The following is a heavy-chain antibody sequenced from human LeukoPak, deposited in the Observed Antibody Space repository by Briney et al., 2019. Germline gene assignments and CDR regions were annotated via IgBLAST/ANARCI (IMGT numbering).Heavy chain of an antibody. CDR2: ISSSGSTI. CDR3: ARAGIAAAGSAPGQYYYYGMDV. CDR1: GFTFSSYE. J-gene: IGHJ6*02. D-gene: IGHD6-13*01. V-gene: IGHV3-48*03. Sequence: PGGSLRLSCAASGFTFSSYEMNWVRQAPGKGLEWVSYISSSGSTIYYADSVKGRFTISRDNAKNSLYLQMNSLRAEDTAVYYCARAGIAAAGSAPGQYYYYGMDVWGQGTTVTASS.